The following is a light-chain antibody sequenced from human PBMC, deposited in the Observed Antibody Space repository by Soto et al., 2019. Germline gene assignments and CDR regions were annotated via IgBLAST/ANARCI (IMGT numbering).Light chain of an antibody. V-gene: IGKV1-39*01. J-gene: IGKJ5*01. CDR3: QQSYSIPIT. Sequence: DIQMTQSPSSLSASVGNRVTITCRASPSIGTYLNWYQHKLGKAPKLLIYAASSLQGGVPSRFTGSGSGTDFTLTINSLQPEDFATYFCQQSYSIPITFGPGTRLEIK. CDR2: AAS. CDR1: PSIGTY.